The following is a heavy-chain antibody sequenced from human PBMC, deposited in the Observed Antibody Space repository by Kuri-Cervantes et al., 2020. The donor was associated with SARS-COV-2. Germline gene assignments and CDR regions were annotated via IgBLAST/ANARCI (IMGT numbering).Heavy chain of an antibody. CDR2: IYYSGST. V-gene: IGHV4-34*01. Sequence: SETLSLTCAVYGGSFSGYYWSWIRKPPGKGLELIGSIYYSGSTYYNPSLKSRVTISVDTSKNQFSLKLSSVTAADTAVYYCARGSIRVYYYYGMDVWGQGTTVTVSS. D-gene: IGHD2/OR15-2a*01. J-gene: IGHJ6*02. CDR1: GGSFSGYY. CDR3: ARGSIRVYYYYGMDV.